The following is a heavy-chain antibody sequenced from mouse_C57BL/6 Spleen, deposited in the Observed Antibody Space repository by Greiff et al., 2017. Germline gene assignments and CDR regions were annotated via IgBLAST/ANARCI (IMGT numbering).Heavy chain of an antibody. V-gene: IGHV5-6*01. CDR1: GFTFSSYG. CDR2: ISSGGSST. D-gene: IGHD4-1*01. J-gene: IGHJ2*01. Sequence: EVMLVESGGDLVKPGGSLKLSCAASGFTFSSYGMSWVRQTPDKRLEWVATISSGGSSTYYPDSVKGRFTISRDNAKNTLYLQMSSLKSEDTAMYYCARQTGKYDYFDYWGQGTTLTVSS. CDR3: ARQTGKYDYFDY.